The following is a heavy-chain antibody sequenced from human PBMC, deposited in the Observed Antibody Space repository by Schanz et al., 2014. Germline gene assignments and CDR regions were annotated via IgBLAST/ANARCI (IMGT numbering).Heavy chain of an antibody. Sequence: EVQLLESGGGLVQPGGSLRLSCAASGFTFSSYAMSWVRQAPGKGLEWVSYVSRSTPDIYYADSVKGRFTMSRDNAKNSVFLQMNSLRAEDTAVYYCVRDSFFAFDYWGQGTLVIVSS. CDR2: VSRSTPDI. CDR1: GFTFSSYA. D-gene: IGHD3-3*01. V-gene: IGHV3-48*01. CDR3: VRDSFFAFDY. J-gene: IGHJ4*02.